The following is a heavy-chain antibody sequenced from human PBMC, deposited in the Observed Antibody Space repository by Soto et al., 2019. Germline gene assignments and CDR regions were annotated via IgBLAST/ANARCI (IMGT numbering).Heavy chain of an antibody. CDR3: ARLDGMDV. J-gene: IGHJ6*02. Sequence: SETLSLTCTVSGGSISSSSYYWGWIRQPPGKGLEWIGSIYYSGSTYYNPSLKSRVTISVDTSKNQFSLKLSSVTAADTAVYYCARLDGMDVWGQGTTVTAP. CDR1: GGSISSSSYY. V-gene: IGHV4-39*01. CDR2: IYYSGST.